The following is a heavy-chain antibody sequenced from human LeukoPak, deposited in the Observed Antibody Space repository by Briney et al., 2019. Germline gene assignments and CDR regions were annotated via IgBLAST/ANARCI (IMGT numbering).Heavy chain of an antibody. V-gene: IGHV3-30*02. CDR3: ARVRYFDPIGWFDP. CDR1: GFTFTNYG. J-gene: IGHJ5*02. D-gene: IGHD3-9*01. CDR2: IRYDGSNK. Sequence: GGSLRLSCAASGFTFTNYGMHWVRQAPGKGLEWVAFIRYDGSNKYYAGSVKGRFTISRDSSKNTLYLQMNSLRAEDTAVYYCARVRYFDPIGWFDPWGQGTLVTVSS.